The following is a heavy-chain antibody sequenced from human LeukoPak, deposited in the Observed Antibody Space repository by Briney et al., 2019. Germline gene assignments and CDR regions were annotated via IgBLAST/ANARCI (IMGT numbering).Heavy chain of an antibody. D-gene: IGHD3-22*01. V-gene: IGHV4-59*06. CDR1: GGSISSYY. CDR2: IYYSGST. CDR3: ARGVREFYDSSGYYGNNWFDP. Sequence: TSETLSLTCTVSGGSISSYYWSWIRQHPGKGLEWIGYIYYSGSTYYNPSLKSRVTISVDTSKNQFSLKLSSVTAADTAVYYCARGVREFYDSSGYYGNNWFDPWGQGTLVTVSS. J-gene: IGHJ5*02.